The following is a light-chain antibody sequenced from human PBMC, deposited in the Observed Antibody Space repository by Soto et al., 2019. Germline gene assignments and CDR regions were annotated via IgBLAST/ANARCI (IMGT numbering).Light chain of an antibody. CDR3: MQALQTPYT. Sequence: DIVMTQSPLSLPVTPGEPASISCRSSQSLLHSNGYNYLDWYLQKRGQSPQLLIYLGSNRASGVPDGFSGSGSGTDFTLKISRVEAEDVGVYYCMQALQTPYTFGQGTKLEIK. CDR2: LGS. J-gene: IGKJ2*01. V-gene: IGKV2-28*01. CDR1: QSLLHSNGYNY.